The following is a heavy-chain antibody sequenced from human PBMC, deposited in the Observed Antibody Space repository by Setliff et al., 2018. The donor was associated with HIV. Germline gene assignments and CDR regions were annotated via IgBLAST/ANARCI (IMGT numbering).Heavy chain of an antibody. J-gene: IGHJ4*03. V-gene: IGHV3-48*03. CDR1: GFTFSSYA. CDR2: ISSSGSSI. D-gene: IGHD2-21*01. CDR3: ARGQFRLRPDSLDL. Sequence: GGSLRLSCAGSGFTFSSYAMSWVRQAPGKGLEWVSYISSSGSSIYYGDSGKGRFTISRDNAKNSLYLQMNSLRAEDTAVYYCARGQFRLRPDSLDLWGQGTLVTVSS.